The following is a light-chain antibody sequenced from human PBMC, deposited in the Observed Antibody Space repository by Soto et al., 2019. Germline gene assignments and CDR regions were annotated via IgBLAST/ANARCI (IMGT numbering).Light chain of an antibody. CDR1: SNDVGGYNY. Sequence: QSVLTQPASVSGSPGQTITISCTGTSNDVGGYNYVAWYQQYPGNAPKLIISEVINRPSGISDRFSGSKSGNTASLTISGLQAGDEADYYCSSYTTSSTTIFGAGTKVTVL. V-gene: IGLV2-14*01. J-gene: IGLJ1*01. CDR3: SSYTTSSTTI. CDR2: EVI.